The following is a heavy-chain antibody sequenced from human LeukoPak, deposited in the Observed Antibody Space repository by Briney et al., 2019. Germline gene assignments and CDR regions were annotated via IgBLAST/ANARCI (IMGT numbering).Heavy chain of an antibody. D-gene: IGHD6-13*01. Sequence: PGGSLRLSYAASGFTFSSYGMHWVRQAPGKGLEWVAVIWYDGSNKYYADSVKGRFTISRDNSKNTLYLQMNSLRAEDTAVYYCARESRQQRTLVYWGQGTLVTVSS. CDR2: IWYDGSNK. CDR3: ARESRQQRTLVY. V-gene: IGHV3-33*01. J-gene: IGHJ4*02. CDR1: GFTFSSYG.